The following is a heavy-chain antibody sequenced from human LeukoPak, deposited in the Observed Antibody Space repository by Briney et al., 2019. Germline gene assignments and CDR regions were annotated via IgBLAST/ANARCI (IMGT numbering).Heavy chain of an antibody. D-gene: IGHD3-3*01. CDR1: GYTFTGYY. CDR2: IIPIFGTA. V-gene: IGHV1-69*05. J-gene: IGHJ4*02. CDR3: ASRPYYDFWSGSNPPDY. Sequence: SVKVSCKASGYTFTGYYMHWVRQAPGQGLEWMGGIIPIFGTANYAQKFQGRVTITTDESTSTAYMELSSLRSEDTAVYYCASRPYYDFWSGSNPPDYWGQGTLVTVSS.